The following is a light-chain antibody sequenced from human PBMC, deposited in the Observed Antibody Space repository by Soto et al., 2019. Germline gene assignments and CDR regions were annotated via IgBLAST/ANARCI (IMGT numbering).Light chain of an antibody. CDR1: SSDVGGYNY. CDR2: EVS. CDR3: SSYTSSSTLLFV. V-gene: IGLV2-14*01. J-gene: IGLJ1*01. Sequence: ALTQPASVSGSPGQSITISCTGTSSDVGGYNYVSWYQQHPGKAPKLMIYEVSNRPSGVSNRFSGSKSGNTASLTISGLQAEDEADYYCSSYTSSSTLLFVFGTGTKVTVL.